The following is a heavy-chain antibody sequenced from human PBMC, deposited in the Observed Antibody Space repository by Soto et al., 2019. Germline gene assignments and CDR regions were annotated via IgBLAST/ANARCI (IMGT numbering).Heavy chain of an antibody. D-gene: IGHD1-1*01. J-gene: IGHJ6*02. CDR1: DYTLTNYG. CDR2: VTPDNVNT. V-gene: IGHV1-18*01. Sequence: QVHLVQSGAEVKKPGASVKVSCKASDYTLTNYGISWVRQAPGQGLEWVGWVTPDNVNTNYAQKLQGRVTMTTDTSTSTAYMELRSLRSDDTAVYYCAMGTTGTTHYYYYGIDVWGQGTTVTVSS. CDR3: AMGTTGTTHYYYYGIDV.